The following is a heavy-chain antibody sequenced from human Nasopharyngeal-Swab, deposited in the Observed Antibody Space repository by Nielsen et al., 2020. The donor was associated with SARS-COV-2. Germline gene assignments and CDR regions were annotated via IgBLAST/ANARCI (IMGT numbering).Heavy chain of an antibody. J-gene: IGHJ4*02. D-gene: IGHD3-3*01. V-gene: IGHV1-3*01. Sequence: WVRQAPGQGLEWMGWISAYNGNTKYSQKFQGRVTITRDTSASTAYMELSSLRSEDTAVYYCSTIFGVVSPFYWSQGTLVTVSS. CDR3: STIFGVVSPFY. CDR2: ISAYNGNT.